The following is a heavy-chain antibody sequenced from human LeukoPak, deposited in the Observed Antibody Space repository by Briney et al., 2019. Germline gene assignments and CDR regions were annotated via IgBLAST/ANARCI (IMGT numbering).Heavy chain of an antibody. D-gene: IGHD2-2*01. CDR3: ARVGDCSSTSCYFGWFDP. CDR2: IYHSGST. J-gene: IGHJ5*02. CDR1: GGSISSGGYS. V-gene: IGHV4-30-2*01. Sequence: SQTLSLTCAVSGGSISSGGYSWSWIRQPPGKGLEWIGYIYHSGSTYYNPSLKGRVTISVDRSKNQFSLKLSSVTAADTAVYYCARVGDCSSTSCYFGWFDPWGQGTLVTVSS.